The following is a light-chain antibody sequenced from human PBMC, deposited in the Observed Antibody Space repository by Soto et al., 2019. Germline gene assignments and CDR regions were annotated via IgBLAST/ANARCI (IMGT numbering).Light chain of an antibody. Sequence: DIQMTQSPSTLSASVGDRVTIACRASQSISSWLAWYQQKPGKAPKILIYKASSLESGVPSRFSGSGSGTDFTFTISSLQPEDIATYYCQQYDNLLITFGQGTRLEIK. CDR3: QQYDNLLIT. V-gene: IGKV1-5*03. CDR1: QSISSW. J-gene: IGKJ5*01. CDR2: KAS.